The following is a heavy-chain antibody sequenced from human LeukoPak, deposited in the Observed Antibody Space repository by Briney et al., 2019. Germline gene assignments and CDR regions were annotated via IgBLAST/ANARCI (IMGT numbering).Heavy chain of an antibody. Sequence: SETLSLTCAVYGGSFSGYYWSWIRQPPGKGLEWIGEINHSGSTNYNPSFKSRVTISVDTSKNQFSLKLSSVTAADTAVYYCARGHRPTRYCSGGSCYRGPHYYYYGMDVWGKGTTVTVSS. J-gene: IGHJ6*04. CDR3: ARGHRPTRYCSGGSCYRGPHYYYYGMDV. CDR2: INHSGST. D-gene: IGHD2-15*01. CDR1: GGSFSGYY. V-gene: IGHV4-34*01.